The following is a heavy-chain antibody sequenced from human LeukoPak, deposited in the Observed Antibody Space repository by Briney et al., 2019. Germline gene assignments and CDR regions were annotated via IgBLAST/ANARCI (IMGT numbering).Heavy chain of an antibody. CDR1: GYTFTGYY. CDR3: ARGLDYYDSSGYYSLNY. CDR2: INPNSGGT. J-gene: IGHJ4*02. D-gene: IGHD3-22*01. V-gene: IGHV1-2*02. Sequence: ASVKVSCKASGYTFTGYYMHWVRQAPGQGLEWMGWINPNSGGTNYAQKFQGRVTMTRDTSISTAYMELSRLRSDDTAVYYCARGLDYYDSSGYYSLNYWGQGTLVTVSS.